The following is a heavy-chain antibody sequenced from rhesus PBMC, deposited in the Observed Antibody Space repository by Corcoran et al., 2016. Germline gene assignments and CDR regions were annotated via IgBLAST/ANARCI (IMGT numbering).Heavy chain of an antibody. Sequence: QVQLQESGPGVVKPSETLSLTCAVSGGSISDSYRWSWIRQPPGTGLEWIGYIYGSSTSTNYNPSLKSRVTISKDTAKNQFSVKLSSVTAADTAVYYCARVWGGSWTCDYWGQGVLVTVSS. CDR1: GGSISDSYR. CDR2: IYGSSTST. CDR3: ARVWGGSWTCDY. V-gene: IGHV4S10*01. D-gene: IGHD6-25*01. J-gene: IGHJ4*01.